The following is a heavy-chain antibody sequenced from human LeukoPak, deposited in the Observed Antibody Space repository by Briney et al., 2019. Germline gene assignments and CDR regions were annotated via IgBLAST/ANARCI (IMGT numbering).Heavy chain of an antibody. CDR1: GFNFGSYW. D-gene: IGHD3-16*01. V-gene: IGHV3-7*01. J-gene: IGHJ2*01. CDR2: INQDGREQ. Sequence: GGSLRLSCAACGFNFGSYWMSWVRQAPGKGREGLANINQDGREQYYADSLKGRFTISRDNAKNSLYLQINGPSAEDTAVYYCATAFGLTFYDIPSPWYFVRWGRGPLVAVSS. CDR3: ATAFGLTFYDIPSPWYFVR.